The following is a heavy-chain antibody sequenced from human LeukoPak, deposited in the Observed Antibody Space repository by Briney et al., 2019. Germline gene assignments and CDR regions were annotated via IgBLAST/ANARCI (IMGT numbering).Heavy chain of an antibody. D-gene: IGHD2-21*02. J-gene: IGHJ3*02. Sequence: SQTLSLTCTVSGGSISSGGYYWSWIRQHPGKGLEWIGYIYYSGSTYYNPSLKSRATISVDTSKNQFSLKLSSVTAADTAVYYCARGGGDLDAFDIWGQGTMVTVSS. CDR1: GGSISSGGYY. CDR2: IYYSGST. V-gene: IGHV4-31*03. CDR3: ARGGGDLDAFDI.